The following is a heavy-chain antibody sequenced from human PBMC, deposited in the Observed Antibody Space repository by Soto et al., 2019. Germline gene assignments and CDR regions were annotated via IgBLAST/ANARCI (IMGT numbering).Heavy chain of an antibody. V-gene: IGHV4-34*12. J-gene: IGHJ4*02. D-gene: IGHD4-4*01. Sequence: SETLSLTCAVYCGSFSGYYWSWLRQSPGKGLEWVGEIIHSGSANYNPPLRSRFTISVDTSENQFSLKLRSVTAADTAVYYCAREIPIRGGVKEDAPYRSYFASWGQGARGNVAS. CDR3: AREIPIRGGVKEDAPYRSYFAS. CDR2: IIHSGSA. CDR1: CGSFSGYY.